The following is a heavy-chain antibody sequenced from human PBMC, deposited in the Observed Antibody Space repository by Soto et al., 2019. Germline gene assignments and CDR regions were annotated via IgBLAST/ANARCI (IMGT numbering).Heavy chain of an antibody. V-gene: IGHV1-3*01. J-gene: IGHJ4*02. CDR2: INPGNGNT. Sequence: QVQLVQSGAEVKKPGASVKISCKTSGYTFMTYALHWVRQAPGQRPEWMGWINPGNGNTEYSQKLQGRVTITRDTSARTVFMKVANMTSEDTAVYYCARVRMLWYGELSHWGQGTQVIVSA. D-gene: IGHD3-10*01. CDR1: GYTFMTYA. CDR3: ARVRMLWYGELSH.